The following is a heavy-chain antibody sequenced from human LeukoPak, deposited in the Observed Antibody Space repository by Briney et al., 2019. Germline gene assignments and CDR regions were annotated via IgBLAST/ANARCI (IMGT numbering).Heavy chain of an antibody. V-gene: IGHV6-1*01. J-gene: IGHJ4*02. D-gene: IGHD6-25*01. CDR1: GDSVSITRAA. CDR2: TYYRFKWYN. Sequence: SQTLSLTCAISGDSVSITRAAWNWIRQSPSRGLECLGRTYYRFKWYNDYGVSVRSRITINPDTYKNHFPLHLNSVTPEDTAVYYCARSAADIEYWGQGTLVTVSS. CDR3: ARSAADIEY.